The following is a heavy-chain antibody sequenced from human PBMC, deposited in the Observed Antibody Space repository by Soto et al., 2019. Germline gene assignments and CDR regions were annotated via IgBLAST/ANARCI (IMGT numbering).Heavy chain of an antibody. CDR3: ARGYCSGGSCVPFDI. CDR2: ISAYNGNT. J-gene: IGHJ3*02. CDR1: GYTFTSYG. D-gene: IGHD2-15*01. V-gene: IGHV1-18*01. Sequence: ASVKASSKDSGYTFTSYGIRWLRQSPGQGLEWMGWISAYNGNTNYAQKLQGRVTMTTDTSTSTAYMELRSLRSDDTAVYYCARGYCSGGSCVPFDIWGQGTMVTVSS.